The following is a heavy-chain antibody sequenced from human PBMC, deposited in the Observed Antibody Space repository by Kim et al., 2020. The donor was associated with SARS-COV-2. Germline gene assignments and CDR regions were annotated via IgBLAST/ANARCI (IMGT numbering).Heavy chain of an antibody. Sequence: SVKVSCKASGGTFSSYAISWVRQAPGQGLEWMGGIIPIFGTANYAQKFQGRVTITADESTSTAYMELSSLRSEDTAVYYCARASLEAGRAYRTLYYFDYWGQGTLVTVSS. CDR2: IIPIFGTA. CDR1: GGTFSSYA. J-gene: IGHJ4*02. V-gene: IGHV1-69*13. CDR3: ARASLEAGRAYRTLYYFDY. D-gene: IGHD6-19*01.